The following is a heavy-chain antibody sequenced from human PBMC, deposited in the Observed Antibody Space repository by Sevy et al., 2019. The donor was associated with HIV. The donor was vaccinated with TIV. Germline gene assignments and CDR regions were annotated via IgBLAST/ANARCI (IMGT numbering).Heavy chain of an antibody. CDR2: IYHSGST. Sequence: SETLSLTCTVSGYSINNGYYWGWIRQPPGKGLEWIGTIYHSGSTYYNPSLESRVTISVDTSKNQFSLNLTSVTAADTAVYYCARDIASVDYWGQGTLVTVSP. CDR1: GYSINNGYY. V-gene: IGHV4-38-2*02. D-gene: IGHD6-13*01. CDR3: ARDIASVDY. J-gene: IGHJ4*02.